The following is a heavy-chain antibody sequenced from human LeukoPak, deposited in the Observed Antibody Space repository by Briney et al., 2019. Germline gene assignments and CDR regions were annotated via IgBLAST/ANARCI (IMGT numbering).Heavy chain of an antibody. J-gene: IGHJ6*02. CDR1: GYTFTIYG. CDR2: ISAYNGNT. D-gene: IGHD1-14*01. V-gene: IGHV1-18*01. CDR3: ARAHNLYGGMDV. Sequence: ASVTVSFTAAGYTFTIYGISWVRQAPGQGMERMGWISAYNGNTNYEQKHQGRVTMTTDKSKSTAYMELRSLRSDDTAVYYCARAHNLYGGMDVWGQGTTVTVSS.